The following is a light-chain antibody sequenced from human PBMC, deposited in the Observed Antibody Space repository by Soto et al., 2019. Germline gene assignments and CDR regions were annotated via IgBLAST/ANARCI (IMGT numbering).Light chain of an antibody. V-gene: IGKV2-24*01. CDR2: RTS. J-gene: IGKJ2*01. Sequence: DIVLTQTPLSSPVTPGQPASISCRSSESLVHGVGTAALSWLHQRPGLPPRLLIYRTSTRFSGVPDRFSGSGTGTDFTLKISRVEAEDVGIYYCMQGTQRPYTFGQGTKLEIK. CDR3: MQGTQRPYT. CDR1: ESLVHGVGTAA.